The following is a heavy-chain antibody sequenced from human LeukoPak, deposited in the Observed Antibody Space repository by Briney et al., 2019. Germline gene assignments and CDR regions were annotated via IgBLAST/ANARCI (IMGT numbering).Heavy chain of an antibody. V-gene: IGHV3-48*04. Sequence: GGSLRLSCAASGFTFSSYSMNWVRQAPGKGLEWVSYISSSGSTIYYADSVKGRFTISRDNAKNSLYLQMNSLRAEDTAVYHCARNPYYGDYVVWGQGTLVTVSS. CDR3: ARNPYYGDYVV. D-gene: IGHD4-17*01. J-gene: IGHJ4*02. CDR2: ISSSGSTI. CDR1: GFTFSSYS.